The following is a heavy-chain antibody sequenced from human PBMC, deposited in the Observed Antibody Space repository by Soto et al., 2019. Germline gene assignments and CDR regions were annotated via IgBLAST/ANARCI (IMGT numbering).Heavy chain of an antibody. D-gene: IGHD3-22*01. J-gene: IGHJ3*02. V-gene: IGHV4-31*03. Sequence: PSETLSLTCTVSGGSISSGGYYWSWIRQHPGKGLEWIGYIYDSENTDYNPSLKSRATITVDTSKNQFSLKLSSVTAADTAVYYCAREYYYDSSKAFDIWGQGTMVTVS. CDR1: GGSISSGGYY. CDR3: AREYYYDSSKAFDI. CDR2: IYDSENT.